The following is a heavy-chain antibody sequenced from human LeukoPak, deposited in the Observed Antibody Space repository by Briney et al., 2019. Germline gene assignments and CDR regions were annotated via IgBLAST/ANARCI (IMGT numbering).Heavy chain of an antibody. J-gene: IGHJ4*02. Sequence: GGSLRLSCAASGFSFSSSQMNWVRQAPGKGLEWVSAISSRGSSKHYADSVRGRFTISRDNAKNSLSLQMNSLRSEDTAIYYCAKALVRETLDYWGQGTLVTVSS. D-gene: IGHD3-10*01. CDR2: ISSRGSSK. V-gene: IGHV3-48*03. CDR3: AKALVRETLDY. CDR1: GFSFSSSQ.